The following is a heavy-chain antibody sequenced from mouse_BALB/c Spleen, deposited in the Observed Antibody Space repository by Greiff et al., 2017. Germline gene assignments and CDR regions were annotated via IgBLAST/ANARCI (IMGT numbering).Heavy chain of an antibody. J-gene: IGHJ2*01. CDR1: GYSITSDYA. CDR3: ARGYYGSFDY. D-gene: IGHD1-1*01. Sequence: EVQLQQSGPGLVKPSQSLSLTCTVTGYSITSDYAWNWIRQFPGNKLEWMGYISYSGSTSYNPSLKSRISITRDTSKNQFFLQLNSVTTEDTTTYYCARGYYGSFDYWGQGTTLTVSS. CDR2: ISYSGST. V-gene: IGHV3-2*02.